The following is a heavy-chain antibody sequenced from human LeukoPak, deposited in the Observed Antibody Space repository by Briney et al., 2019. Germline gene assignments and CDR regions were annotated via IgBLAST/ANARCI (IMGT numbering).Heavy chain of an antibody. D-gene: IGHD3-9*01. CDR1: GYTFTSYG. V-gene: IGHV1-18*01. CDR2: ISAYNGNT. Sequence: ASVKVSCKASGYTFTSYGISWVRRAPGQGLEWMGWISAYNGNTNYAQKLQGRVTMTTDTSTSTAYMELRSLRSDDTAVYYCARVDDIFTGSVWTVYFYAMDVWGQGTTVTVSS. CDR3: ARVDDIFTGSVWTVYFYAMDV. J-gene: IGHJ6*02.